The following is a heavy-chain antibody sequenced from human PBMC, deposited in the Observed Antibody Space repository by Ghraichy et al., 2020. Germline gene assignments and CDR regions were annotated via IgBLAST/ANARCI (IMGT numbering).Heavy chain of an antibody. V-gene: IGHV3-43D*03. CDR1: GFTFDDYA. CDR2: ISWDGGST. D-gene: IGHD3-16*02. J-gene: IGHJ6*02. Sequence: GESLNISCAASGFTFDDYAMHWVRQAPGKGLEWVSLISWDGGSTYYADSVKGRFTISRDNSKNSLYLQMNSLRAEDTAWYYCAKDIGEYDYVWGSYRLLPYYYYYGMDVWGQGTTVTVSS. CDR3: AKDIGEYDYVWGSYRLLPYYYYYGMDV.